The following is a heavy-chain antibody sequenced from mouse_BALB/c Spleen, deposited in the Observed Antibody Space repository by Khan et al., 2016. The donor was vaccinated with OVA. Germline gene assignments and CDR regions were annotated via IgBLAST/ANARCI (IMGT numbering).Heavy chain of an antibody. CDR1: GDSITSGF. V-gene: IGHV3-8*02. J-gene: IGHJ3*01. CDR2: MIYSGYT. Sequence: EVQLQESGPSLVQPSQTLSLTCSVTGDSITSGFWSWVRKFPGNNLEYMGYMIYSGYTYYNPSLKRRFSITRHTSTTQSYLQLNPVTTEDTATYYCASSTDKYAFAYWGQGAMVTVSA. CDR3: ASSTDKYAFAY.